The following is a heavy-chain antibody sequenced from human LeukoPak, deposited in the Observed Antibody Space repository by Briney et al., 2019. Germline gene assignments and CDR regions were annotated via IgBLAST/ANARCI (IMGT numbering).Heavy chain of an antibody. V-gene: IGHV1-8*01. J-gene: IGHJ1*01. CDR2: MNPNSGNT. D-gene: IGHD2-15*01. Sequence: GASVKVSCKASGYAFTSYDINWVRQATGQGLEWMGWMNPNSGNTGYAQKFQGRVTMTRNTSISTAYMELSSLRSEDTAVYYCARDSSDIRSLIAHWGQGTLVTVSS. CDR3: ARDSSDIRSLIAH. CDR1: GYAFTSYD.